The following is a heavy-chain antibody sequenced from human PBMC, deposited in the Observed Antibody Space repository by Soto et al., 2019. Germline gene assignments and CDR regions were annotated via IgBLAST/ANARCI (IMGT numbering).Heavy chain of an antibody. CDR1: GGSFSGYY. V-gene: IGHV4-34*01. D-gene: IGHD3-3*01. J-gene: IGHJ6*02. CDR3: ARGKNRITYYDFWSVPGRTGALYYYYGMDV. CDR2: INHSGST. Sequence: SETLSLTCAVYGGSFSGYYWSWIRQPPGKGLEWIGEINHSGSTNYNPSLKSRVTISVDTSKNQFSLKLSSVTAADTAVYYCARGKNRITYYDFWSVPGRTGALYYYYGMDVWSQGTTVTVSS.